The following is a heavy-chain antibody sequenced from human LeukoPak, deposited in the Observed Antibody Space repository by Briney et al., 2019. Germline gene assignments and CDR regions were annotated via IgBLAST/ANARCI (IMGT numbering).Heavy chain of an antibody. D-gene: IGHD6-19*01. Sequence: GESLKISCKGSGYSFSSNWIGWVRQMPGKGLEWMGVIYPGDSDTRYSPSFQGQVTISADKSISTAYLQWSSLKASDTAMYYCARLGAVAANSFDYWGQGTLVTVSS. CDR3: ARLGAVAANSFDY. CDR2: IYPGDSDT. V-gene: IGHV5-51*01. CDR1: GYSFSSNW. J-gene: IGHJ4*02.